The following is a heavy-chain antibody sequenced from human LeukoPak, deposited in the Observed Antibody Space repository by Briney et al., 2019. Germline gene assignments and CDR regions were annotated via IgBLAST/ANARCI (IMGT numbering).Heavy chain of an antibody. CDR1: GGTFSSYA. CDR3: ARPDGFLAGSFDY. D-gene: IGHD5-24*01. J-gene: IGHJ4*02. Sequence: ASVKVSCKASGGTFSSYAISWVRQAPGQGLEWMGGIIPIFGTANYAQTFQGRVTITADESTSTAYMELSSLRSEDTAVYYCARPDGFLAGSFDYWGQGTLVTVSS. V-gene: IGHV1-69*13. CDR2: IIPIFGTA.